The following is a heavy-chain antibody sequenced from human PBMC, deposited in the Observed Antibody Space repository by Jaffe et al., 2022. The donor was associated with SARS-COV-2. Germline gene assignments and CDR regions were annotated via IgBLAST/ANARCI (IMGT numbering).Heavy chain of an antibody. CDR1: GFTFSNYA. Sequence: EVQLLESGGGLVQPGGSLRLSCAASGFTFSNYAMTWVRQAPGKGLEWVSTIHGSDGSTYYADSVKGRFTISRDNSKNTLYLQMNSLRAEDTAVYYCAKDLLYHYDSSGYYGGDYWGQGTLVTVSS. CDR3: AKDLLYHYDSSGYYGGDY. CDR2: IHGSDGST. V-gene: IGHV3-23*01. J-gene: IGHJ4*02. D-gene: IGHD3-22*01.